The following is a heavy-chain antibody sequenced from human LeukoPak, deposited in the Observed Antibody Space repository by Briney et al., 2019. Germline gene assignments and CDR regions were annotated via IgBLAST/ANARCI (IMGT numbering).Heavy chain of an antibody. Sequence: PGGSLRLSCAASGFTFSSYGMHWVRQAPGKGLEWVAFIRYDGSNKYYADSVKGRFTISRDNSKNTLYLQMNSLRAEDTAVYYCAIYYYDSSGDPHRFDYWGQGTLVTVSS. CDR1: GFTFSSYG. J-gene: IGHJ4*02. D-gene: IGHD3-22*01. V-gene: IGHV3-30*02. CDR3: AIYYYDSSGDPHRFDY. CDR2: IRYDGSNK.